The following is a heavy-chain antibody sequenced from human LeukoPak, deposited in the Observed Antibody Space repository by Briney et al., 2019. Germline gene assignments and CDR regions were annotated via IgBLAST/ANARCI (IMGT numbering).Heavy chain of an antibody. V-gene: IGHV1-18*01. D-gene: IGHD2-2*01. J-gene: IGHJ4*02. CDR3: AVVVVPAADPRAPLFDY. CDR2: ISAYNGNT. CDR1: GYTFTSYG. Sequence: ALVKVSCKASGYTFTSYGISWVRQAPGQGLEWMGWISAYNGNTNYAQKLQGRVTMTTDTSTSTAYMELRSLRSDDTAVYYCAVVVVPAADPRAPLFDYWGQGTLVTVSS.